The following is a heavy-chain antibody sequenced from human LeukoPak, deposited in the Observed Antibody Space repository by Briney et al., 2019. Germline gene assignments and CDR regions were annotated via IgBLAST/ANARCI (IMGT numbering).Heavy chain of an antibody. J-gene: IGHJ4*02. CDR3: ARAQFRLSDYDSSAFDY. CDR2: ISYQGSNK. Sequence: GGSLRLSCAASGFTFSNYAMHWVRQAPGKGLEWVAVISYQGSNKYYADSVKGRFTISRDNSKNTLYLQMISLRAEDTAVYSCARAQFRLSDYDSSAFDYWGQGTLVTVSS. D-gene: IGHD3-22*01. CDR1: GFTFSNYA. V-gene: IGHV3-30*04.